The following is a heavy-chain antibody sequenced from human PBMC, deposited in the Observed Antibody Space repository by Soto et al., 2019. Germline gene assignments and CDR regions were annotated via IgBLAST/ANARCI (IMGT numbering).Heavy chain of an antibody. CDR3: ARDNGYGNFDS. Sequence: SETLSLTCTVSGASISSGRSYWSWIRQHPGKGLEWIGYMFYSGSTYYHPSLKSRVNISADTSKNQFSLRLTSVTPADTAVYYCARDNGYGNFDSWGQGTLVTVSS. D-gene: IGHD5-12*01. CDR1: GASISSGRSY. V-gene: IGHV4-31*03. J-gene: IGHJ4*02. CDR2: MFYSGST.